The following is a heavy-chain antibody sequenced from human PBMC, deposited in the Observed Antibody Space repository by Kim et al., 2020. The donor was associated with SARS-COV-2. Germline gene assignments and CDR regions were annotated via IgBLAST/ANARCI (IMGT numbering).Heavy chain of an antibody. D-gene: IGHD2-15*01. J-gene: IGHJ4*02. V-gene: IGHV3-21*01. Sequence: GGSLRLSCAASGFTFSSYSMNWVRQAPGKGLEWVSSISSSSSYIYYADSVKGRFTISRDNAKNSLYLQMNSLRAEDTAVYYCARDLNSGYCSGGSCYIWGQGTLVTVSS. CDR2: ISSSSSYI. CDR3: ARDLNSGYCSGGSCYI. CDR1: GFTFSSYS.